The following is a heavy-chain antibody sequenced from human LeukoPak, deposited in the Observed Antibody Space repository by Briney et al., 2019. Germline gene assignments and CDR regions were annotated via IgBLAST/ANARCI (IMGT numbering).Heavy chain of an antibody. J-gene: IGHJ4*02. CDR3: TRDYCGGDCFPDY. CDR1: GYTFTGYY. D-gene: IGHD2-21*02. V-gene: IGHV1-2*06. CDR2: INPNSGDT. Sequence: ASVKVSCKASGYTFTGYYVHWVRQAPGQGLEWMGRINPNSGDTNYAQKFQGRVTMTRDTSISTAYMELSRLRSDDTAVYYCTRDYCGGDCFPDYWGQGTLVTVSS.